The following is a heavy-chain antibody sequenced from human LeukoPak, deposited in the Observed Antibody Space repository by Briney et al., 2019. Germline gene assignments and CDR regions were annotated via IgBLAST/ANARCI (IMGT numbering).Heavy chain of an antibody. J-gene: IGHJ4*02. CDR2: INHSGST. CDR1: GGSFSGYY. Sequence: PSETLSLTCAVYGGSFSGYYWSWIRQPPGKGLEWIEEINHSGSTNYNPSLKSRVTISVDTSKNQFSLKLSSVTAADTAVYYCARRPSWYATFDYWGQGTLVTVSS. CDR3: ARRPSWYATFDY. D-gene: IGHD6-13*01. V-gene: IGHV4-34*01.